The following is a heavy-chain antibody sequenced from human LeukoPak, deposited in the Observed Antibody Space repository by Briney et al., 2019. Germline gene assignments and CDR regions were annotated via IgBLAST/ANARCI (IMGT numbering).Heavy chain of an antibody. CDR1: GGSISSGGYY. J-gene: IGHJ4*02. V-gene: IGHV4-31*03. CDR2: IYYSGST. Sequence: SQTLSLTCTVSGGSISSGGYYWSWIRQHPGKGLEWIGYIYYSGSTYYNPSLKSRITISVDTSKNQFSLKLSSVTAADTAVYYCARVFGYSSGWSIIDYWGQGTLVTVSS. CDR3: ARVFGYSSGWSIIDY. D-gene: IGHD6-19*01.